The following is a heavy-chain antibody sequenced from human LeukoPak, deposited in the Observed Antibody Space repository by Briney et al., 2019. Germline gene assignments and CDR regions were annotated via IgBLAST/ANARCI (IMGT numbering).Heavy chain of an antibody. CDR3: STGGGVLRFL. CDR1: GFTFSSYA. Sequence: GGSLRLSCAASGFTFSSYALSWVRQAPGKGLEWVSGISGSSGNTYYADSVKGRFTISRDNSKNTLYLQMNSLRAEDTAVYYCSTGGGVLRFLGGQGTLVTVSS. V-gene: IGHV3-23*01. CDR2: ISGSSGNT. D-gene: IGHD3-3*01. J-gene: IGHJ4*02.